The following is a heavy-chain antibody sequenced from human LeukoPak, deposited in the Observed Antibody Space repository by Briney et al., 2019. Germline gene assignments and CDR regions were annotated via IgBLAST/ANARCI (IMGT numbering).Heavy chain of an antibody. D-gene: IGHD3-3*01. CDR1: GFTFSSYG. CDR2: ISYDGSNK. CDR3: AKSGGYDFWSGYD. V-gene: IGHV3-30*18. J-gene: IGHJ4*02. Sequence: AGGSLRLSCAASGFTFSSYGMRWVRQAPGKGLEWVAVISYDGSNKYYADSVKGRFTISRDNSKNTLYLQMNSLRAEDTAVYYCAKSGGYDFWSGYDWGQGTLVTVSS.